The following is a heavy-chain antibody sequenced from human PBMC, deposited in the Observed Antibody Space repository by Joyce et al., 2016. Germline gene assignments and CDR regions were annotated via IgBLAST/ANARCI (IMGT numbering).Heavy chain of an antibody. V-gene: IGHV3-74*01. Sequence: EVQLVESGAGLVQPGGSLRLSCAASGFSFSGYWIHWVRQAPGKGRVWVSRINTDGSSTRFADSVKGRFTIPRDNAKNTLYLQMNSLRAEDTAVYYCVRGISARPGGPNWFDPWGQGTLVTVSS. CDR1: GFSFSGYW. D-gene: IGHD6-6*01. J-gene: IGHJ5*02. CDR3: VRGISARPGGPNWFDP. CDR2: INTDGSST.